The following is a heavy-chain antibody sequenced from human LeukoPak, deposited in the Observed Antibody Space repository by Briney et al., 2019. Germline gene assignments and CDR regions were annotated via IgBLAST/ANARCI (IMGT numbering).Heavy chain of an antibody. CDR2: IYSGVNT. J-gene: IGHJ4*02. D-gene: IGHD1-1*01. CDR3: ARLVATTGRLYFDY. V-gene: IGHV3-53*01. Sequence: PGGSLRLSCAASGFTVSSNYMGWVRQAPGEGLEYVSVIYSGVNTYYAGSVKGRFTISRDNSKNTVYLQINILRAEDTAVFYCARLVATTGRLYFDYWGQGNLVTVSS. CDR1: GFTVSSNY.